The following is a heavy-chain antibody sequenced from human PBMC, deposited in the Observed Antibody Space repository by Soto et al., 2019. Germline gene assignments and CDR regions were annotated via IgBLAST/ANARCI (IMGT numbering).Heavy chain of an antibody. J-gene: IGHJ6*02. D-gene: IGHD3-22*01. CDR2: INPNSDGT. CDR1: GYTFTVYY. CDR3: ARDADSSGYYFGYYGMDV. Sequence: ASVKVSCKASGYTFTVYYIRWVRQAHGQGLEWMGWINPNSDGTNYAQKFQGWVTMTRDTSISTAYMELSRLRSDDTAVYYCARDADSSGYYFGYYGMDVWGQGTTVTVSS. V-gene: IGHV1-2*04.